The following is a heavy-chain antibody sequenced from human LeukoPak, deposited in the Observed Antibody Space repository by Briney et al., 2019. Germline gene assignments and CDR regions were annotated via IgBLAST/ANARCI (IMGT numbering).Heavy chain of an antibody. V-gene: IGHV3-7*01. CDR1: GFTLSGYW. CDR2: IRQDAGEI. Sequence: GGSLRLSCAASGFTLSGYWMSWVRQLPGKGLEWVANIRQDAGEIRYVDSVKGRFTISRDNDKNSVYLQMNSLRAEDTGVYYCARLGSSWDFFDFWGQGTLVTVS. D-gene: IGHD6-13*01. J-gene: IGHJ4*02. CDR3: ARLGSSWDFFDF.